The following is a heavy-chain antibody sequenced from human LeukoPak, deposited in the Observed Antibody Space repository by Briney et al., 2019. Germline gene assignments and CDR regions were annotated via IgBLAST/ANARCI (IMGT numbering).Heavy chain of an antibody. CDR2: ISYSGNT. D-gene: IGHD6-25*01. J-gene: IGHJ4*02. CDR1: GGSISSYY. Sequence: SETLSLTCTVSGGSISSYYWSWIRQPPGKELEWIGYISYSGNTNYSPSLMSRVTMSIDTSKNQFSLKLTSVTAADTALYYCASSPKAAGEAFHFWGQGVQVTVSS. V-gene: IGHV4-59*01. CDR3: ASSPKAAGEAFHF.